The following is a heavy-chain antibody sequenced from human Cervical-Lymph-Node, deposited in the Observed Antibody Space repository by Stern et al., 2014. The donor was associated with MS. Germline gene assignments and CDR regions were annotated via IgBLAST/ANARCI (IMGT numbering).Heavy chain of an antibody. Sequence: QVTLRESGPALVKPTQTLTLTCTFSGFSLSTSGLGVGWIRQPPGEALEWLAYMYADDQKRYSPSLKSRLTIPKDTSKNQVVLTLTNVDPVDTATYYCAHRTAGPFDYWGQGTLVTVSS. CDR2: MYADDQK. J-gene: IGHJ4*02. CDR3: AHRTAGPFDY. CDR1: GFSLSTSGLG. V-gene: IGHV2-5*02.